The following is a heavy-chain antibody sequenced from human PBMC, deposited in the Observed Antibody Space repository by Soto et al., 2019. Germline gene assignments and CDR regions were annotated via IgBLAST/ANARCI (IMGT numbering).Heavy chain of an antibody. CDR1: GGSISSGGYS. Sequence: SETLSLTCAVSGGSISSGGYSWSWIRQPPGKGLEWIGYIYHSGSTYYNPSLKSRVTISVDRSKNQFSLKLSSVTAADTAVYYCARGRDGYNSKSPYYFDYWGQGTLVTVSS. D-gene: IGHD5-12*01. CDR3: ARGRDGYNSKSPYYFDY. CDR2: IYHSGST. J-gene: IGHJ4*02. V-gene: IGHV4-30-2*01.